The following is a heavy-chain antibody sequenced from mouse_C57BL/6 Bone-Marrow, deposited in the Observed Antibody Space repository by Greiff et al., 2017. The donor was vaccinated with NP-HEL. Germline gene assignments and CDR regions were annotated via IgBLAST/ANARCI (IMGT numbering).Heavy chain of an antibody. CDR2: IWWDDDK. CDR3: ALLGRKAWFAY. V-gene: IGHV8-8*01. CDR1: GFSLSTFGMG. J-gene: IGHJ3*01. D-gene: IGHD4-1*01. Sequence: QVTLKVSGPGILQPSQTLSLTCSFSGFSLSTFGMGVGWIRQPSGKGLEWLAHIWWDDDKYYNPALKSRLTISKDTSKNQVFLKIANVDTADTATYYCALLGRKAWFAYWGQGTLVTVSA.